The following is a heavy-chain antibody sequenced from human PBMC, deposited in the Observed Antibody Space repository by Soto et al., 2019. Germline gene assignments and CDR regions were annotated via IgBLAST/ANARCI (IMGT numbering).Heavy chain of an antibody. D-gene: IGHD3-10*01. J-gene: IGHJ4*02. V-gene: IGHV1-18*01. CDR3: ARATRITMVRGPLDY. Sequence: QVQLVQSGAEVKKPGASVKVSCKASGYTFTSYGISWVRQAPGQGLEWMGWISAYNGNTNYAQKLRGRVTMTTDTSTSTAYMELRSLRSDDTAVYYCARATRITMVRGPLDYWGQGTLVTVSS. CDR1: GYTFTSYG. CDR2: ISAYNGNT.